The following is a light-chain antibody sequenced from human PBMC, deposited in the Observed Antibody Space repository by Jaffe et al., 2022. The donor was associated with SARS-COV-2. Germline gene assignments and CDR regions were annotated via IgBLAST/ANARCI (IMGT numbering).Light chain of an antibody. CDR2: EVT. Sequence: QSALTQPPSASGSPGQSVTISCTGTSGDFGAYNYVSWYQQHPGKAPKLMIYEVTKRPSGVPDRFSGSKSGNTASLTVSGLQAEDEADYYCSSFADSNRVFGGGTKLTVL. V-gene: IGLV2-8*01. CDR3: SSFADSNRV. J-gene: IGLJ2*01. CDR1: SGDFGAYNY.